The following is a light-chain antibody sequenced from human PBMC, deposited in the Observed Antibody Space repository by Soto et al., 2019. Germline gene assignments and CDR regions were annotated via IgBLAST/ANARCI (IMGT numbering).Light chain of an antibody. J-gene: IGLJ2*01. V-gene: IGLV2-8*01. Sequence: QSVLTQPPSASGSPGQSVTISCTGTSSDIGGYDYVSWFQHHPGRAPKLMIYEPTKRPSGVPDRFSGSRSGNTASLTVSGLQAEDEADYYCSSYAGSNNVIFGGGTKLTVL. CDR3: SSYAGSNNVI. CDR2: EPT. CDR1: SSDIGGYDY.